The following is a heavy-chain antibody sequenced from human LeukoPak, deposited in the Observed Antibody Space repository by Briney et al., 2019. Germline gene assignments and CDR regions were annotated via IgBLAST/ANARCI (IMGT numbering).Heavy chain of an antibody. D-gene: IGHD6-19*01. CDR3: AKVEVGSNGWYIGHY. Sequence: GGSLRLSCAASGFTFSSYAMSWVRQAPGKGLEWVSAISGSGGSTYYADSVKGRFTISRDNSKNTLYLQMNSLRAEDTAVYYCAKVEVGSNGWYIGHYWGQGTLVTVSS. CDR1: GFTFSSYA. CDR2: ISGSGGST. J-gene: IGHJ4*02. V-gene: IGHV3-23*01.